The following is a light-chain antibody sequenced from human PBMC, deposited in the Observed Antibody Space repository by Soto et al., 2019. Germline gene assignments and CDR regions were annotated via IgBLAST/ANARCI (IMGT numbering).Light chain of an antibody. Sequence: DIQMTQSPSSLSASVGDRVTITCQASQDIRIYLNWYQQKPGIAPELLIYDASNLETGVPSRFSGSGSGTDFTLTISRLEPEDFAVYYCQQYGSSITFGQGTRLEIK. CDR3: QQYGSSIT. CDR2: DAS. CDR1: QDIRIY. V-gene: IGKV1-33*01. J-gene: IGKJ5*01.